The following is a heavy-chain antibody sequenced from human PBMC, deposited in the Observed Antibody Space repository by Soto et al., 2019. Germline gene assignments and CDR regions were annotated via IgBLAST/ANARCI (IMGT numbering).Heavy chain of an antibody. CDR1: GGSISSSSYY. J-gene: IGHJ4*02. CDR2: IYYSGST. CDR3: ATLCAQD. V-gene: IGHV4-39*01. Sequence: QLQLQESGPGLVKPSETLSLTCTVSGGSISSSSYYWGWIRQPPGKGLEWIGSIYYSGSTYYNPSLMRLVTISVYTSINQFSLKLSSVTAAYTAVYYSATLCAQDWGQGTLVTVSS. D-gene: IGHD3-16*01.